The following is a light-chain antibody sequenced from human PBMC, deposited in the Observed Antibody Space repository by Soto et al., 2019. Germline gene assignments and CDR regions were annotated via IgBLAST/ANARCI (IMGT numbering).Light chain of an antibody. Sequence: DIQMTQSPSSLSASIGDRVSITCRASQGISTYLGWYQQKPGKAPKLLIYAASSLQTGVPSRFSGSGSGTDFTLTISSLQPEDFGTYYCQQAISFPITFGQGTRLEI. CDR2: AAS. CDR1: QGISTY. J-gene: IGKJ5*01. V-gene: IGKV1-12*01. CDR3: QQAISFPIT.